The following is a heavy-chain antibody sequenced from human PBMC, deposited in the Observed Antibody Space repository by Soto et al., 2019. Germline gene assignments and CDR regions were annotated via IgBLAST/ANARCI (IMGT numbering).Heavy chain of an antibody. V-gene: IGHV1-18*01. J-gene: IGHJ4*02. CDR2: ISAHNGNT. CDR1: GYTFTSYG. D-gene: IGHD1-1*01. CDR3: ARGRYGDY. Sequence: QVHLVQSGAEVKKPGASVKVSCKASGYTFTSYGITWVRQAPGQGLEWMVWISAHNGNTDYAQKLRGSVIVTRDTSTSPAYMELRRLISDDTAVYSCARGRYGDYWGQGALVTVSS.